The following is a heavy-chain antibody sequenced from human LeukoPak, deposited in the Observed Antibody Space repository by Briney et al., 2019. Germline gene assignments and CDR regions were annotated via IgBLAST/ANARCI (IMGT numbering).Heavy chain of an antibody. V-gene: IGHV4-59*01. CDR3: AGVRGKVGATSDDY. D-gene: IGHD1-26*01. CDR1: GGSISSYY. Sequence: SETLSLTCTVSGGSISSYYWSWIRQPPGKGLEWIGYIYYSGSTNYNPSLKSRVTISVDTSKNQFSLKLSSVTAADTAVYYCAGVRGKVGATSDDYWGQGTLVTVSS. CDR2: IYYSGST. J-gene: IGHJ4*02.